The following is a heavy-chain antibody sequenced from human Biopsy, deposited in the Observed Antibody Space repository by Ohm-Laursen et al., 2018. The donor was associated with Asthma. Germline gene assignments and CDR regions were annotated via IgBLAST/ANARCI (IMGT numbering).Heavy chain of an antibody. Sequence: SETLSLTCTVSGGSISSSSYYWGWIRQPPGKGLEWIGSIYYNGRTYYNPSLKSRVTISVDTSKNQFSLKLSSVTAADTAVYYCARERAGYYGSGSYLGYWGQGTLVTVSS. CDR2: IYYNGRT. CDR3: ARERAGYYGSGSYLGY. D-gene: IGHD3-10*01. V-gene: IGHV4-39*07. J-gene: IGHJ4*02. CDR1: GGSISSSSYY.